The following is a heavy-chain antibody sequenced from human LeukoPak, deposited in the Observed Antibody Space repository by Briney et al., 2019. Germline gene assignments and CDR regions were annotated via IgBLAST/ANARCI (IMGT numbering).Heavy chain of an antibody. V-gene: IGHV1-69*05. J-gene: IGHJ3*02. D-gene: IGHD2-2*02. Sequence: RASVKVSCKASGGTFSSYAISWVRQAPGQGLEWMGGIIPIFGTANYAQKFQGRVTITTDESTSTAYMELSSLRSEDTAVYYCARDNGGYCSSTSCYRPLDVFDIWGQGTMVTVSS. CDR2: IIPIFGTA. CDR3: ARDNGGYCSSTSCYRPLDVFDI. CDR1: GGTFSSYA.